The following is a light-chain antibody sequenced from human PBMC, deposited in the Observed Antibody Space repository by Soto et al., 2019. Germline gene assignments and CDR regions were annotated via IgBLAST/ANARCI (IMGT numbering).Light chain of an antibody. CDR1: QGIRND. J-gene: IGKJ3*01. CDR2: AAS. CDR3: LQKYFYPFT. Sequence: AIQMTQSPSSLSASVGDRVTITCRASQGIRNDLDWFQQKPGKAPKLLIYAASNLQSGVPARFSGSGSGTDFTLTISSLQTEDFATYYCLQKYFYPFTFGPGTKV. V-gene: IGKV1-6*01.